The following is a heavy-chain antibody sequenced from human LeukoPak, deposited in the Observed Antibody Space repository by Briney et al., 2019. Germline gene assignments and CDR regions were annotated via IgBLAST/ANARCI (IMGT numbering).Heavy chain of an antibody. CDR3: AREGSIVGATTEGTFDC. CDR1: GFTFSSYS. CDR2: ISSSSSCI. V-gene: IGHV3-21*01. J-gene: IGHJ4*02. Sequence: PGGSLRLSWAASGFTFSSYSMNWVRQAPGEGLESVSSISSSSSCIYYADSVKGRFTISRDNAKNSLYLQMNSLRAEDTAVYYCAREGSIVGATTEGTFDCWGQGTLVTVSS. D-gene: IGHD1-26*01.